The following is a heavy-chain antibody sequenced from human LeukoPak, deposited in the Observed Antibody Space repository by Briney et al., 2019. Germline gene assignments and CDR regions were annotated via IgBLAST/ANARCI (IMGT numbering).Heavy chain of an antibody. CDR3: ARHDYDFWSGSTRYFDY. Sequence: SETLSLTCTVSGGSISSRSYYWGWIRQPPGKGLEWIGSIYYSGSTYYNPSLKSRVTISVDTSKNQFSLKLSSVTAADTAVYYCARHDYDFWSGSTRYFDYWGQGTLVTVSS. D-gene: IGHD3-3*01. CDR1: GGSISSRSYY. CDR2: IYYSGST. V-gene: IGHV4-39*01. J-gene: IGHJ4*02.